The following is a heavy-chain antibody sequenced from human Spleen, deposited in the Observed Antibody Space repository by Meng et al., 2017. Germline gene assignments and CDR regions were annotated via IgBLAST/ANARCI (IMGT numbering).Heavy chain of an antibody. Sequence: GESLKISCAASGFPFSDYYMTWIRQAPGKGLEWISYISNTGATIYYAESVEGRFTMYRDNAKNSLYLQMNSLKTEDTAVYYCSGHIDYWGQGTLVTVSS. J-gene: IGHJ4*02. V-gene: IGHV3-11*01. CDR3: SGHIDY. D-gene: IGHD5-12*01. CDR1: GFPFSDYY. CDR2: ISNTGATI.